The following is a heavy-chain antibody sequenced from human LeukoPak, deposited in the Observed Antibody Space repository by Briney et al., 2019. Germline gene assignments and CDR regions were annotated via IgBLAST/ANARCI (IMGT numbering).Heavy chain of an antibody. CDR3: ARHRRYCNTISCYLTWFDP. J-gene: IGHJ5*02. Sequence: SETLSLTCTVSGGSISGYYWSWIRQPPGKGLEWIGYIYNSGSTNYNPSLKSRVTISVDTSENRFSLRLSSVTAADTAVYYCARHRRYCNTISCYLTWFDPWGQGTLVTVSS. V-gene: IGHV4-59*08. CDR2: IYNSGST. D-gene: IGHD2-2*01. CDR1: GGSISGYY.